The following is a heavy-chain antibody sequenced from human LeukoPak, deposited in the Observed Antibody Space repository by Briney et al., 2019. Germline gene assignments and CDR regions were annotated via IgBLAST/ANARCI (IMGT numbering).Heavy chain of an antibody. Sequence: ASVKVSCKASGYTFTGYYMHWVRQAPGQGLEWMGWINPNSGGTNYAQKFQGRVTMTRDTSISTAYMELSRLRSDDTAVYYCARVLEDSSASTYYYYYMDVWGKGTTVTVSS. CDR3: ARVLEDSSASTYYYYYMDV. D-gene: IGHD3-22*01. CDR2: INPNSGGT. V-gene: IGHV1-2*02. CDR1: GYTFTGYY. J-gene: IGHJ6*03.